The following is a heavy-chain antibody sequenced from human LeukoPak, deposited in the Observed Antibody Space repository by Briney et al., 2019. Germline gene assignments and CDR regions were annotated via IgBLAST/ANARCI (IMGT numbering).Heavy chain of an antibody. D-gene: IGHD3-3*01. CDR3: ARGRGYDFWSAYQSDY. CDR2: ISQGGIT. V-gene: IGHV4-34*01. CDR1: GGSFSGYY. J-gene: IGHJ4*02. Sequence: SETLSLTCAVSGGSFSGYYWSWLRQPPGKGLEWIGEISQGGITNYNPALKRRVTITVDTYKNQFSLNLSSVTAADTAVYYCARGRGYDFWSAYQSDYWGQGTLVTVSS.